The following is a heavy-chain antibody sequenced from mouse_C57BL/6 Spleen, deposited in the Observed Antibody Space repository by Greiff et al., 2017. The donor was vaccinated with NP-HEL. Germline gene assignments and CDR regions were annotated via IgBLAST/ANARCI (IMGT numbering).Heavy chain of an antibody. J-gene: IGHJ3*01. CDR1: GFTFSSYG. V-gene: IGHV5-6*02. CDR2: ISSGGSYT. D-gene: IGHD2-14*01. Sequence: EVMLVESGGDLVKPGGSLKLSCAASGFTFSSYGMSWVRQTPDKRLEWVATISSGGSYTYYPDSVKGRFTISRDKAKNTLYLQMSSLKSEDTAMYYCARLNRAWFAYWGQGTLVTVSA. CDR3: ARLNRAWFAY.